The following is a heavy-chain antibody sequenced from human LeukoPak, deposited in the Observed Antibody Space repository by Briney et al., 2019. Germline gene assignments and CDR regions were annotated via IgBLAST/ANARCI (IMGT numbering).Heavy chain of an antibody. CDR2: ISSSDSYI. CDR3: ARSWNPSADY. Sequence: GGSLRLSCAASGFTFSSYSMNWVRQAPGKGLEWVSSISSSDSYIYYAGSVKGRFTISRDNAKNSLFLQMNSLRAEDMAVYYCARSWNPSADYWGQGTLVTVSS. J-gene: IGHJ4*02. V-gene: IGHV3-21*01. CDR1: GFTFSSYS. D-gene: IGHD1-1*01.